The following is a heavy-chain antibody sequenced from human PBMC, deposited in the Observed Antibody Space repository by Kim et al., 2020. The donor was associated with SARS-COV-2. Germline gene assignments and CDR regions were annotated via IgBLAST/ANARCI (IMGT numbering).Heavy chain of an antibody. Sequence: SGTLSLTCTVSGGSISSYYWSWIRQPPGKGLEWIGYIYYSGSTNYNPSIKSRVTISVDTSKNQFSLKLSSVTAADTAVYYCAREVAVGGPYFDYWGQGTLVTVSS. CDR1: GGSISSYY. V-gene: IGHV4-59*01. J-gene: IGHJ4*02. D-gene: IGHD6-19*01. CDR2: IYYSGST. CDR3: AREVAVGGPYFDY.